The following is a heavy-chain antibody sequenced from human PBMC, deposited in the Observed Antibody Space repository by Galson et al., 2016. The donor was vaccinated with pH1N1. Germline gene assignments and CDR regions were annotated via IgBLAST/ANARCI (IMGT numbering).Heavy chain of an antibody. CDR1: GYTFTSYG. CDR3: ARVRYQLLPGHY. CDR2: TSAYTGNT. V-gene: IGHV1-18*01. D-gene: IGHD2-2*01. Sequence: SVKVSCKASGYTFTSYGISWVRQAPRQGLEWMGWTSAYTGNTNYVQKLQGRVTMTTDTSTSKAFMELRSLRSDDTAVYYCARVRYQLLPGHYWGQGTLVTVSS. J-gene: IGHJ4*02.